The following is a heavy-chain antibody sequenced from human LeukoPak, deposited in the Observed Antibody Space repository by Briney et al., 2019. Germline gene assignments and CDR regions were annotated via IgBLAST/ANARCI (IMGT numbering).Heavy chain of an antibody. CDR3: ARGSGWYDHNWFDP. Sequence: SETLSLTCAVYGGSFSGYYWSWIRQPPGKGLEWIGYIYYSGSTYYNPSLKSRVTISVDTSKNQFSLKLSSVTAADTAVYYCARGSGWYDHNWFDPWGQGTLVTVSS. J-gene: IGHJ5*02. V-gene: IGHV4-30-4*01. CDR1: GGSFSGYY. D-gene: IGHD6-19*01. CDR2: IYYSGST.